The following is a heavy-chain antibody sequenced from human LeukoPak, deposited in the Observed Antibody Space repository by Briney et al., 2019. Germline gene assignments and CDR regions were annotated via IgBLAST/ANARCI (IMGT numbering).Heavy chain of an antibody. CDR1: GFTFSSYA. J-gene: IGHJ4*02. D-gene: IGHD4-17*01. Sequence: PGGSLRLSCAASGFTFSSYAMHWVRQAPGKGLEWVAVISYDGSNKYYADSVKGRFTISRDNSKNTLYLQMNSLGAEDTAVYYCASSVTTLYYFDYWGQGTLVTVTS. V-gene: IGHV3-30-3*01. CDR3: ASSVTTLYYFDY. CDR2: ISYDGSNK.